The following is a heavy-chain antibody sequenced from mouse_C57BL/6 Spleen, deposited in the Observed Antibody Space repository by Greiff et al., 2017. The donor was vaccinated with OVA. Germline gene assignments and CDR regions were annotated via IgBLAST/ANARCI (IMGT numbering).Heavy chain of an antibody. V-gene: IGHV5-6*01. Sequence: EVKLVESGGDLVKPGGSLKLSCAASGFTFSSYGMSWVRQTPDKRLEWVATISSGGSYTYYPDSVKGRFTISRDNAKNTLYLQMSSLKSEDTAMYYCARQISSLGYFDYWGQGTTLTVSS. CDR3: ARQISSLGYFDY. J-gene: IGHJ2*01. CDR2: ISSGGSYT. CDR1: GFTFSSYG. D-gene: IGHD1-1*01.